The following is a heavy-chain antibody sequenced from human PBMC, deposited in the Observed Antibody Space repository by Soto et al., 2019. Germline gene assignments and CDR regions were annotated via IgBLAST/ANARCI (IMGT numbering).Heavy chain of an antibody. CDR1: GGSISSGNYC. CDR3: ARGLDTATYFDY. J-gene: IGHJ4*02. CDR2: IHYSGSS. V-gene: IGHV4-30-4*01. D-gene: IGHD5-18*01. Sequence: SETLSLTCTVSGGSISSGNYCWSWIRQPPGKGLEWIGFIHYSGSSYYNPSLKSRVTISVDTSKNQFSLKLDSVTAADTAVYYCARGLDTATYFDYWGQGTLVTVSS.